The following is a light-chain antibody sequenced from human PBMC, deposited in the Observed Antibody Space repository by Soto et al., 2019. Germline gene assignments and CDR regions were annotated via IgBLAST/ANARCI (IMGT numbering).Light chain of an antibody. CDR1: KLGDKY. CDR3: CLSPGSLTWL. Sequence: SYELTQPPSVSVSPGQTASITCSGDKLGDKYACWYQQKPGQSPVLVIYQDSKRPSGIPDRFSGSKSGSTASLTISGLQAEDEAEYYCCLSPGSLTWLFGGGTKVTVL. J-gene: IGLJ3*02. V-gene: IGLV3-1*01. CDR2: QDS.